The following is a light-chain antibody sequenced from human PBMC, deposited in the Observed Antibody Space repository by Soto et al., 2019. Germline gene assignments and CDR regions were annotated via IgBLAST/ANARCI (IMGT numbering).Light chain of an antibody. Sequence: QPVLTQPPSGSAAPGQKVTISCSGSSSNIGGNSVSWYQQLPGTAPKLLIYDDDKRPSGIPDRFSGSKSGTSATLGITGFQTGDEADYYCGSWDSSLSAYVFATGTKVTVL. CDR1: SSNIGGNS. CDR2: DDD. J-gene: IGLJ1*01. CDR3: GSWDSSLSAYV. V-gene: IGLV1-51*01.